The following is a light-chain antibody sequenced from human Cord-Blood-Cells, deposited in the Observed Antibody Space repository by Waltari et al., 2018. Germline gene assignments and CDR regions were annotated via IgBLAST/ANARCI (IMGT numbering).Light chain of an antibody. CDR3: QHRSNWLT. Sequence: IVLTQSPATLSLSPGERATLSCRSSQRVSSYLAWYQQKPGQAPRLLKYAAPNRATGIPAMFSGSGSGTDFTLTISSLEPEDFGVDSGQHRSNWLTVGGGTKVEIK. CDR1: QRVSSY. V-gene: IGKV3-11*01. CDR2: AAP. J-gene: IGKJ4*01.